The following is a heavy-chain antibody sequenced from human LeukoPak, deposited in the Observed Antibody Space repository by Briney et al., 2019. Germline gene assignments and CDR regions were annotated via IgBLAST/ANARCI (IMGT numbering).Heavy chain of an antibody. CDR1: GFTFSSYA. J-gene: IGHJ4*02. CDR3: ARESAYDILTGLTPDYYFDY. V-gene: IGHV3-30-3*01. D-gene: IGHD3-9*01. Sequence: GGSLRLSCAASGFTFSSYAMHWVRQAPGKGLERVAVISYDGSNKYYADSVKGRFTISRDNSKNTLYLQMNSLRAEDTAVYYCARESAYDILTGLTPDYYFDYWGQGTLVTVSS. CDR2: ISYDGSNK.